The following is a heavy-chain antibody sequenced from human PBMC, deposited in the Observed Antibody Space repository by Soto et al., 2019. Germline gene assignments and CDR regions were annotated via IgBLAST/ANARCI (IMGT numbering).Heavy chain of an antibody. CDR1: GFSLSTSGMC. CDR3: ARIPVFWGGYYTGIEDYYGMDV. Sequence: SGPTLVNPTQTLTLTCTFSGFSLSTSGMCVSWIRQPPGKALEWLALIDWDDDKYYSTSLKTRLTISKDTSKNQVVLTMTNMDPVDTATYYCARIPVFWGGYYTGIEDYYGMDVWGKGTRVTVPS. J-gene: IGHJ6*04. V-gene: IGHV2-70*01. CDR2: IDWDDDK. D-gene: IGHD3-3*01.